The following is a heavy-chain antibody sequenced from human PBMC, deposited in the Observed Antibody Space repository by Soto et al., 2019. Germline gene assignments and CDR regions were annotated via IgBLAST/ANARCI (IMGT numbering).Heavy chain of an antibody. CDR2: IIPIFGTA. J-gene: IGHJ4*02. Sequence: GASVKVSCKASGGTFSSYAISWVRQAPGQGLGWMGGIIPIFGTANYAQKFQGRVTITADESTSTAYMELGSLRSEDTAVYYCARDVIAAAGTAGWGQGTLVTVSS. V-gene: IGHV1-69*13. D-gene: IGHD6-13*01. CDR3: ARDVIAAAGTAG. CDR1: GGTFSSYA.